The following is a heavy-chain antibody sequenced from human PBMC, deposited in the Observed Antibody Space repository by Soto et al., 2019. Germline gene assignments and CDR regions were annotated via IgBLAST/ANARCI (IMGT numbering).Heavy chain of an antibody. Sequence: PSETLSLTCAVYGGSFSGYYWSWIRQPPGKGLEWIGEINHGGSTNYNPSLKSRVTISVDTSKNQFSLKLSSVTAADTAVYYCARGRRGYVQSYYYYMDVWGKGTTVTVSS. J-gene: IGHJ6*03. CDR3: ARGRRGYVQSYYYYMDV. V-gene: IGHV4-34*01. CDR1: GGSFSGYY. D-gene: IGHD5-12*01. CDR2: INHGGST.